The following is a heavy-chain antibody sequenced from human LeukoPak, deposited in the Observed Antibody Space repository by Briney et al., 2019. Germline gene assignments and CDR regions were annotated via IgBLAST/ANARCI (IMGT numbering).Heavy chain of an antibody. J-gene: IGHJ6*03. V-gene: IGHV7-4-1*02. CDR2: INTNTGNP. Sequence: ASVKVSCKASGYTFTSYAMNWVRQAPGQGLEWMGWINTNTGNPTYAQGFTGRFVFSLDTSVSTAYLQISSLKAEDTAVYYCARGHGSWYWTSLSSYYYYYMDVWGKGTTVTVSS. CDR1: GYTFTSYA. D-gene: IGHD6-13*01. CDR3: ARGHGSWYWTSLSSYYYYYMDV.